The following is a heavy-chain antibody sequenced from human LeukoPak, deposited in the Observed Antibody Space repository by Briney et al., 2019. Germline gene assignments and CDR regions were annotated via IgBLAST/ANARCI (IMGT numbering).Heavy chain of an antibody. Sequence: PSETLSLTCAVYGGSFSGYYWSWIRQPPGKGLEWIGEINHSGSTNYNPSLKSRVTISVDTSKNQFSLKLSSVTAADTAVYYCARVVTPNDYFDYWGQGTLVTVSS. CDR2: INHSGST. V-gene: IGHV4-34*01. D-gene: IGHD1-1*01. J-gene: IGHJ4*02. CDR1: GGSFSGYY. CDR3: ARVVTPNDYFDY.